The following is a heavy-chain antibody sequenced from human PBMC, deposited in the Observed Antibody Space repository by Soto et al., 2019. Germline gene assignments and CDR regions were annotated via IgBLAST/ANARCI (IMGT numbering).Heavy chain of an antibody. J-gene: IGHJ4*02. CDR2: ISYDGSNK. CDR1: GFTFSSYG. Sequence: QVQLVESGGGVVQPGRSLRLSCAASGFTFSSYGMHWVRQAPGKGLEWVAVISYDGSNKYYADSVKGRFTISRDNSKNTLYLQMNSLRAEDTAGYYCAKDPAIFGGVIMGGGDYWGQGTLVTVSS. D-gene: IGHD3-3*01. CDR3: AKDPAIFGGVIMGGGDY. V-gene: IGHV3-30*18.